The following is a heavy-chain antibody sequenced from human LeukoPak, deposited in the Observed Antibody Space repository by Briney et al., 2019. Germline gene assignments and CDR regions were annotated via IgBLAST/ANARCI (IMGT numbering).Heavy chain of an antibody. CDR1: GGTFSRFT. CDR2: IIPIFGTA. J-gene: IGHJ6*02. V-gene: IGHV1-69*13. Sequence: SVKVSCKAYGGTFSRFTISWVRQAPGQGFEWMGGIIPIFGTANYAQKFQGRVTITADESTSTAYMELSSLRSEDTAVYYCARVNWNDRRGMDVWGQGTTVTVSS. CDR3: ARVNWNDRRGMDV. D-gene: IGHD1-20*01.